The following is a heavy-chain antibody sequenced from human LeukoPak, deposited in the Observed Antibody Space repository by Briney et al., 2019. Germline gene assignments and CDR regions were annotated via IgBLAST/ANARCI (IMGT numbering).Heavy chain of an antibody. CDR1: GFTFSSYA. J-gene: IGHJ4*02. Sequence: GESLRLSCAASGFTFSSYAMSWVRQAPGKGLEWVSLIYSGGNTYYADSVRGRFSISRDNSKNTLYLQMNSLRAEDTAIYYCAVYSSLDYWSQGTLVTVSS. CDR3: AVYSSLDY. D-gene: IGHD3-22*01. V-gene: IGHV3-23*03. CDR2: IYSGGNT.